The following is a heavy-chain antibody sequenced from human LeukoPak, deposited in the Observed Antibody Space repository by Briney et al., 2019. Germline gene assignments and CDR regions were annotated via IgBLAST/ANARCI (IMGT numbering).Heavy chain of an antibody. V-gene: IGHV3-21*01. J-gene: IGHJ4*02. CDR1: GFTFSSYS. CDR3: ASDLLGTVDY. D-gene: IGHD3-16*01. CDR2: ISSSSSYI. Sequence: TGGSLRLSCAASGFTFSSYSMNWVRQAPGKGLGWVSSISSSSSYIYYADSVKGRFTISRDNAKNSLYLQMNSLRAEDTAVYYCASDLLGTVDYWGQGTLVTVSS.